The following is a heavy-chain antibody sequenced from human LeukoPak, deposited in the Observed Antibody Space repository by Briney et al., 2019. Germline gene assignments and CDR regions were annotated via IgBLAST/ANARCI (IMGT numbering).Heavy chain of an antibody. V-gene: IGHV1-2*02. Sequence: VASVKVSCKASGYTFTDYYIQWVRQAPGQGLEWMGWINPNSGGTNFAQKFQGRVTMTRDTSVSTAYMELSRLRSDNTAVYYCARDHCTSSGCYEYYYYGMDVWGQGTTVTVSS. J-gene: IGHJ6*02. D-gene: IGHD2-2*01. CDR2: INPNSGGT. CDR1: GYTFTDYY. CDR3: ARDHCTSSGCYEYYYYGMDV.